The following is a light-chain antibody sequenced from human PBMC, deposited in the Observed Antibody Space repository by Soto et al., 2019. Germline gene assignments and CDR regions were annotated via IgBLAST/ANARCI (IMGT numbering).Light chain of an antibody. Sequence: QPVLTQSPSASASLGASVKLTCTLSSGHSSYAIAWHQQQPEKGPRYLMKLNSAGSHSKGDGIPDRFSGSSSGAERYLTISSLQSEDEADYYCQTWGTGPWVFGGGPQLTVL. V-gene: IGLV4-69*01. CDR2: LNSAGSH. CDR1: SGHSSYA. CDR3: QTWGTGPWV. J-gene: IGLJ3*02.